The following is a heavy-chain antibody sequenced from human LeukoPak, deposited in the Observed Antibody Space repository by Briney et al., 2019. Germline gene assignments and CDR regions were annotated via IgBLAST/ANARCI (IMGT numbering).Heavy chain of an antibody. CDR2: ISESGTAI. J-gene: IGHJ4*02. D-gene: IGHD1-26*01. Sequence: GGSLRLSCAASGFTIINYNMNWVRQARGKGLEWVSFISESGTAIYYAESVKGRLTISRDIARNSVYLQMNSLRDEDTAMYYCARGPLGWSDYWGQGLLVTVSS. CDR3: ARGPLGWSDY. V-gene: IGHV3-48*02. CDR1: GFTIINYN.